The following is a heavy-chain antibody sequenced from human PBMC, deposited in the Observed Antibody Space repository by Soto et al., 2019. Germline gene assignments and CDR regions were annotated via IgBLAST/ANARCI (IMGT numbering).Heavy chain of an antibody. V-gene: IGHV1-18*01. D-gene: IGHD3-22*01. CDR1: GYSFSFYG. CDR3: ARDRLRGYDSSGFYS. CDR2: IKPSDGNR. Sequence: QIQLVQSGAEWRKPGASVKVSCKASGYSFSFYGINWVRQAPGQGLEWMGWIKPSDGNRNFAQKFEDRVTMTTATSTNTVFLELRSLKSDDTAIYYCARDRLRGYDSSGFYSWGQGTMVTVSS. J-gene: IGHJ4*02.